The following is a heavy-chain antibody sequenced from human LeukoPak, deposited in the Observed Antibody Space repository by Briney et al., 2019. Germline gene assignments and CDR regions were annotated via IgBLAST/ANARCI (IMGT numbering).Heavy chain of an antibody. D-gene: IGHD1-26*01. J-gene: IGHJ5*02. CDR2: IKQDGSEK. CDR1: GFTCSSYW. Sequence: GGSLRLSCAASGFTCSSYWMSWVRQAPGKGREWVANIKQDGSEKYYVDSVKGRFTISRDNAKNSLYLQMNSLRAEDTAVYYCARDNGGSYSGFDPWGQGTLVTVSS. CDR3: ARDNGGSYSGFDP. V-gene: IGHV3-7*01.